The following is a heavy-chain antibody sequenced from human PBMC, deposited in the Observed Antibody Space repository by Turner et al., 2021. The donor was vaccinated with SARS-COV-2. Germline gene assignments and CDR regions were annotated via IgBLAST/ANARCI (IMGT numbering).Heavy chain of an antibody. V-gene: IGHV3-30*18. D-gene: IGHD6-19*01. CDR2: ISYDGSNK. CDR3: VKGGSGWSMECDY. J-gene: IGHJ4*01. Sequence: QVQLVESGGGVVQPGRSLRLSCAASGFTFSNYGMFWVRQAPGKGLEWVALISYDGSNKHYADSVKGRFTISRDNSKNTLFLQMYSLRAEDTAVYYCVKGGSGWSMECDYWGHGTLVTVSS. CDR1: GFTFSNYG.